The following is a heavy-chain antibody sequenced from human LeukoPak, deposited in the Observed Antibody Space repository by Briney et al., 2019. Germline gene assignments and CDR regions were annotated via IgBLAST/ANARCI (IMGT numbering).Heavy chain of an antibody. CDR1: SGSISSSSYY. V-gene: IGHV4-39*01. CDR2: IYYSGST. Sequence: SETLSLTCTVSSGSISSSSYYWGWIRQPPGKGLEWIGSIYYSGSTYYNPSLKSRVTISVDTSKNQFSLKLSSVTAADTAVYYCASPSTSLVAAVPYSLYYWGQGTLVTVSS. J-gene: IGHJ4*02. CDR3: ASPSTSLVAAVPYSLYY. D-gene: IGHD2-15*01.